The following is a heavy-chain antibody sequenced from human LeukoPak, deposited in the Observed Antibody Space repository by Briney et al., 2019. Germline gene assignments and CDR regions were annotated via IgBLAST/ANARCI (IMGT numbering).Heavy chain of an antibody. J-gene: IGHJ5*02. V-gene: IGHV1-69*05. CDR1: GGTFSSYA. CDR2: IIPIFGTA. Sequence: ASVKVSCKASGGTFSSYAISWVRQAPGQGLEWMGGIIPIFGTANYAQKFQGRVTITTDESTSTAYMELSSLRSEDTAVYYCAREGHYDILTGYYFDPWGQGTLVTVSS. CDR3: AREGHYDILTGYYFDP. D-gene: IGHD3-9*01.